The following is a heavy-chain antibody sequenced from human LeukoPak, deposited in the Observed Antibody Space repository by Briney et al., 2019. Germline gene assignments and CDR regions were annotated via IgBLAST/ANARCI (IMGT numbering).Heavy chain of an antibody. CDR3: ASGAEEAARPFDY. Sequence: SETLSLTCAVYGGSFSGYYWSWIRQPPGKGLEWIGEINHSGSTNYNPSLKSRVTISVDTSKNQFSLKLSSVTAADTAVYYCASGAEEAARPFDYWGQGTLVTVFS. V-gene: IGHV4-34*01. CDR1: GGSFSGYY. J-gene: IGHJ4*02. CDR2: INHSGST. D-gene: IGHD6-6*01.